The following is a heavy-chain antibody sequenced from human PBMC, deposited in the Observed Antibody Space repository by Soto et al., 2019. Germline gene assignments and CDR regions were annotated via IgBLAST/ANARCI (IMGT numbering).Heavy chain of an antibody. V-gene: IGHV1-69*01. J-gene: IGHJ6*02. CDR3: ASGSGSSSWGGYYYGTDV. CDR2: IIPIFGTA. D-gene: IGHD6-13*01. CDR1: GGTFSSYA. Sequence: QVQLVQSGAEVKKPGSSVKVSCKASGGTFSSYAISWVRQAPGQGLEWMGGIIPIFGTANYAQKFQGRVTITADESTSTAYMELSSLRSEDTAVYYCASGSGSSSWGGYYYGTDVWGQGTTVTVSS.